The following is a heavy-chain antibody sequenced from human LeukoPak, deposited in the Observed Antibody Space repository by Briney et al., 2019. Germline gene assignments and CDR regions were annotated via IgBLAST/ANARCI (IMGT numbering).Heavy chain of an antibody. Sequence: PSETLSLTCTVSGGSISTYYWSWIRQPPGKGVEWIGYIHYSEGAIYNPSLKSRVTISVDTSKNQFSLTLSSVTAADTAVYFCARVAASGTALDAFDNWGQGTMVTVSS. J-gene: IGHJ3*02. D-gene: IGHD6-13*01. V-gene: IGHV4-59*08. CDR3: ARVAASGTALDAFDN. CDR1: GGSISTYY. CDR2: IHYSEGA.